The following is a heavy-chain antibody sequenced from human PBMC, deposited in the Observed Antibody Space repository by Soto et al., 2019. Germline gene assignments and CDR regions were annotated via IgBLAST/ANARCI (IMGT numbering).Heavy chain of an antibody. CDR3: ARGAMANFDY. CDR2: FIAMLGTP. Sequence: QVQLVQSGAEVKKPGSSVKVSCKASGGTFGSQGIAWVRQAPGQGLEWMGGFIAMLGTPTYAKKVKGRATITADESLTSSYLELRSLRSEVTAGYFCARGAMANFDYWGQGTLVTVSS. J-gene: IGHJ4*02. CDR1: GGTFGSQG. D-gene: IGHD5-18*01. V-gene: IGHV1-69*01.